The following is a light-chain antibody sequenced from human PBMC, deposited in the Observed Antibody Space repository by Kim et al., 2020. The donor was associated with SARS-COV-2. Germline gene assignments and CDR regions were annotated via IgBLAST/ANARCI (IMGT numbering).Light chain of an antibody. Sequence: QSALTQPASVSGSPGQSITISCTGTSSDIGAYNYVSWYQQHPGKAPKLMVHDVSNRPSGVSFRFSGSKSGNTASLTISGLQAEDEADYYCSSYTTSSTYVFGTGTKVTVL. CDR2: DVS. CDR3: SSYTTSSTYV. V-gene: IGLV2-14*03. CDR1: SSDIGAYNY. J-gene: IGLJ1*01.